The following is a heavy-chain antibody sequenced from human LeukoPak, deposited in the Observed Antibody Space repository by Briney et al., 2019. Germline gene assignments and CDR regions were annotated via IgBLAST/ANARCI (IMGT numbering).Heavy chain of an antibody. J-gene: IGHJ6*03. CDR1: GGTFSSYA. CDR3: ARGGDNWNPNSYYYYYYMDV. Sequence: ASVKVSCKASGGTFSSYAISWVRQAPGQGLEWMGGIIPIFGTANYAQKFQGRVTITADESTSTAYMELSSLRSEDTAVYYCARGGDNWNPNSYYYYYYMDVWGKGTTVTVSS. V-gene: IGHV1-69*01. D-gene: IGHD1-20*01. CDR2: IIPIFGTA.